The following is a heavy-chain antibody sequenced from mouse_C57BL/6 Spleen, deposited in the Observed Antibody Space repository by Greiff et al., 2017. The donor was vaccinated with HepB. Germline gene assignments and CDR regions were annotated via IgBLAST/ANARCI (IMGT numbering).Heavy chain of an antibody. V-gene: IGHV5-4*01. D-gene: IGHD2-3*01. J-gene: IGHJ1*03. CDR1: GFTFSSYA. CDR3: ARVGLLWYFDV. CDR2: ISDGGSYT. Sequence: EVQRVESGGGLVKPGGSLKLSCAASGFTFSSYAMSWVRQTPEKRLEWVATISDGGSYTYYPDNVKGRFTISRDNAKNNLYLQMSHLKSEDTAMYYCARVGLLWYFDVWGTGTTVTVSS.